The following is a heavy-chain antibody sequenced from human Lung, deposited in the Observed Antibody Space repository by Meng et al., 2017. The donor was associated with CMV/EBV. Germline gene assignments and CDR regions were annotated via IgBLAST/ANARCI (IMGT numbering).Heavy chain of an antibody. CDR2: IYYSGST. CDR1: YGSVSSGSYY. J-gene: IGHJ6*02. CDR3: ARAPGYRSLYGMDV. Sequence: GSLRLSCTVSYGSVSSGSYYWSWIRQPPGKGLEWIGYIYYSGSTNYNPSLKSRVTISIDTSKNQFSLKLSSVTAADTAVYYCARAPGYRSLYGMDVWGQGXTVIVSS. V-gene: IGHV4-61*01. D-gene: IGHD1-1*01.